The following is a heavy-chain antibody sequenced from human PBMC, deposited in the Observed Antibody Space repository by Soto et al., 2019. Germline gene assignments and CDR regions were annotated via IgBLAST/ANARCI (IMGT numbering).Heavy chain of an antibody. Sequence: ASVKLSGKASGYTFTSYGISWVRQAPGQGREWMGWISAYNGNTNYAQMLQGRVTMTTDTSTSTAYMELRSLRSDDTAVYYCASFWSGYPPFYYYYGMDVWGQGTTVTVSS. CDR1: GYTFTSYG. CDR2: ISAYNGNT. CDR3: ASFWSGYPPFYYYYGMDV. V-gene: IGHV1-18*04. J-gene: IGHJ6*02. D-gene: IGHD3-3*01.